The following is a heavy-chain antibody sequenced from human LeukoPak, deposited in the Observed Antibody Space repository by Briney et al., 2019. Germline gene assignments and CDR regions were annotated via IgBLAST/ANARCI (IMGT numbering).Heavy chain of an antibody. V-gene: IGHV1-2*02. CDR2: INPNSGGT. CDR1: GYTFTGYY. CDR3: ARPLTAYSRATGFDY. Sequence: GASVKVSCKASGYTFTGYYIHWVRQAPGQGLEWMGWINPNSGGTNYAQKFQGRVTMTRDTSISTAYMELSRLRSDDTAIYYCARPLTAYSRATGFDYWGQGTLVTVSS. D-gene: IGHD1-26*01. J-gene: IGHJ4*02.